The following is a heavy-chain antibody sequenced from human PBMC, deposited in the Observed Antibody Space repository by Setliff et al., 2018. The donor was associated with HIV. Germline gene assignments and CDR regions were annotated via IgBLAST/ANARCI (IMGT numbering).Heavy chain of an antibody. Sequence: ASVKVSCKASGYTFNNYGISWVRQAPGQGLEWMGWMNPNSGNTGYAQKFQGRVTMTRDTSISTAYMELSSLRSDDTAVYYCARGAWYSSGWYSSRYMDVWGKGTTVTVSS. V-gene: IGHV1-8*02. D-gene: IGHD6-19*01. J-gene: IGHJ6*03. CDR2: MNPNSGNT. CDR1: GYTFNNYG. CDR3: ARGAWYSSGWYSSRYMDV.